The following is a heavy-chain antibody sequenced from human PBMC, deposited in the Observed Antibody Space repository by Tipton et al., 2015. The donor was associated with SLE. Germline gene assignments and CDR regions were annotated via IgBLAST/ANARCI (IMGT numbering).Heavy chain of an antibody. CDR1: GGSISSYY. D-gene: IGHD3-10*01. J-gene: IGHJ6*03. CDR2: IYYSGST. Sequence: TLSLTCTVSGGSISSYYWSWIRQPPGKGLEWIGYIYYSGSTNYNPSLKSRVTISVGTSKNEFSLKLSSVTAADTAVYYCARSSATGFYYMDVWGKGTTVTVSS. CDR3: ARSSATGFYYMDV. V-gene: IGHV4-59*01.